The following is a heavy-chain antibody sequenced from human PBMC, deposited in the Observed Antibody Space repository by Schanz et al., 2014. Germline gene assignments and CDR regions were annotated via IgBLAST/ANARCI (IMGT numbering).Heavy chain of an antibody. CDR2: ISSSSNYY. CDR3: ARPIYDLWSGSFDY. D-gene: IGHD3-3*01. CDR1: GFIFTSYS. Sequence: EVQLVESGGGLVKSGGSLRLSCATSGFIFTSYSMHWVRQAPGKGLEWVSSISSSSNYYYYADSVKGRFTISRDAAKDSLFLQMTSLRADDTAVYYCARPIYDLWSGSFDYWGQGTRVTVSS. V-gene: IGHV3-21*01. J-gene: IGHJ4*02.